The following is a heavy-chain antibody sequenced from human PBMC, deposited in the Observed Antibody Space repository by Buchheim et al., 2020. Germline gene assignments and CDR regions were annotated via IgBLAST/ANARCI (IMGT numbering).Heavy chain of an antibody. V-gene: IGHV4-4*02. D-gene: IGHD2-21*01. CDR1: GGAISSNNW. Sequence: QVQLKESGPGLVKPSGTLSLTCAVSGGAISSNNWWSWVRQPPGKGLEWIGEIYHSGNTNYNPSLKGRVTISVDKSKNRFSLKLSSVTAADTAVYFCASISYYGESNCVQWGQGTL. CDR3: ASISYYGESNCVQ. J-gene: IGHJ4*02. CDR2: IYHSGNT.